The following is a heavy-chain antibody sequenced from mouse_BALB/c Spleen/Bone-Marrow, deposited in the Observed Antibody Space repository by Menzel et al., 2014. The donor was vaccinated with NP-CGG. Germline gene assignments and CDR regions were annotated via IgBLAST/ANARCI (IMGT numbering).Heavy chain of an antibody. CDR2: IWGDGST. CDR1: GFSLTGYG. D-gene: IGHD2-4*01. CDR3: ARDSFLITRALDY. V-gene: IGHV2-6-7*01. J-gene: IGHJ4*01. Sequence: VKVVESGSGLVAPSQSLSITCTVPGFSLTGYGVSWVRQPPGKGLEWLGMIWGDGSTDYNSALKSRLSINKDNSKSQVFLKMNSLQTDDTARYYCARDSFLITRALDYWGQGTSVTVSS.